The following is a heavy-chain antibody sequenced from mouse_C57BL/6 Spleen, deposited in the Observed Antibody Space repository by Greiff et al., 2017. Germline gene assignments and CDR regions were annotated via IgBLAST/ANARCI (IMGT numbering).Heavy chain of an antibody. CDR1: GFTFSSYA. CDR2: ISDGGSYT. Sequence: EVQLQESGVGLVKPGGSLKLSCAASGFTFSSYAMSWVRQTPEKRLEWVATISDGGSYTYYPDNVKGRFTISRDNAKNNLYLQMSQLKSEDTAMYYCARDQTGKAWFAYWGQGTLVTVSA. D-gene: IGHD4-1*01. CDR3: ARDQTGKAWFAY. V-gene: IGHV5-4*01. J-gene: IGHJ3*01.